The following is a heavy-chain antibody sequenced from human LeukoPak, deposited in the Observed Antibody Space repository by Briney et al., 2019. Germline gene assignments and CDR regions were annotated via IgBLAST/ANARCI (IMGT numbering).Heavy chain of an antibody. CDR1: GFTFSSSA. CDR3: VKGGWLDN. J-gene: IGHJ4*02. CDR2: ISRSGDDT. D-gene: IGHD6-19*01. V-gene: IGHV3-23*01. Sequence: GGSLRLSCAASGFTFSSSAMNWVRQAPGKGLEWVSGISRSGDDTHYADSVKGRFTISRDNSENTLCLLMNSLRAEDTAVYYCVKGGWLDNWGQGTLVTVSS.